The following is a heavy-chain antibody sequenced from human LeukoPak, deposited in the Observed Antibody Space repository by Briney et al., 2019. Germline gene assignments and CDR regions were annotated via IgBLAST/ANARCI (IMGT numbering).Heavy chain of an antibody. CDR1: GGTFSSYA. J-gene: IGHJ4*02. D-gene: IGHD3-22*01. Sequence: ASVKVSCKASGGTFSSYAISWVRQAPGQGLEWMGGIIPIFGTANYAQKFQGRVTITADESTSTAYMELSSLRSEDTAVYYCARARYYYDSSGYSHFDYWGQGTLVTVSS. CDR2: IIPIFGTA. CDR3: ARARYYYDSSGYSHFDY. V-gene: IGHV1-69*13.